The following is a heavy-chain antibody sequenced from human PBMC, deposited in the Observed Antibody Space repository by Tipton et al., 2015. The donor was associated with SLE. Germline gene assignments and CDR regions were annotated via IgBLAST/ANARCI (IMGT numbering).Heavy chain of an antibody. J-gene: IGHJ5*02. CDR3: ARVVKGSSWYWFDP. D-gene: IGHD6-13*01. V-gene: IGHV4-59*01. Sequence: TLSLTCAVSGYSITRGYNWGWIRQPPGKGLEWIGYIYYSGSTNYNPSLKSRVTISVDTSKKQFSLKLSSVTAADTAVYYCARVVKGSSWYWFDPWGQGTLVTVSS. CDR2: IYYSGST. CDR1: GYSITRGYN.